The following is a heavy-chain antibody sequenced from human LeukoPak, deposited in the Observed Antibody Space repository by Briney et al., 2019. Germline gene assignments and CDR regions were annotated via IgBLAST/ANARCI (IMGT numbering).Heavy chain of an antibody. J-gene: IGHJ5*02. CDR3: ARAPPPLYCSSTSCYWFDP. CDR2: INPNSGGT. Sequence: APVKVSCKASGYTFTGYYMHWVRQAPGQGLEWMGWINPNSGGTNYAQKFQGRVTTTRDTSISTAYMELSRLRSDDTAVYYCARAPPPLYCSSTSCYWFDPWGQGTLATVSS. D-gene: IGHD2-2*01. V-gene: IGHV1-2*02. CDR1: GYTFTGYY.